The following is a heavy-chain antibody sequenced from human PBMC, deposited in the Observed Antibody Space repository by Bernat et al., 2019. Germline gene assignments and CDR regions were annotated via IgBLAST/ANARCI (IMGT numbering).Heavy chain of an antibody. CDR2: IKEDGSEI. J-gene: IGHJ6*02. V-gene: IGHV3-7*03. CDR1: GLPFSAFW. CDR3: AREGMMYGIGYGLDV. Sequence: EVQLVESGGGLVQPGGSLGPSCAAPGLPFSAFWLSWVGRAPGMGREWVANIKEDGSEIYYVDSVKGRFTISRDNAENSLHLQMNSLRAEDTAIYYCAREGMMYGIGYGLDVWGQGTTVTVSS. D-gene: IGHD2-8*01.